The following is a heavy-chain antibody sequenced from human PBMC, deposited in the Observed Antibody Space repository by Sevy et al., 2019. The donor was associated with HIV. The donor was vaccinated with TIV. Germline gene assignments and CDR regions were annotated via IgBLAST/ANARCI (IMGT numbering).Heavy chain of an antibody. CDR2: INQSGTT. J-gene: IGHJ6*02. CDR1: GGSFSGYY. CDR3: ARARVVPAAYYYYDMDV. V-gene: IGHV4-34*01. Sequence: SETLSLSCAVYGGSFSGYYWSWIRRPPGKGLEWIGKINQSGTTNYNPSLKSRVTISVDTSKNQFSLNLSSVTDADTAVYYCARARVVPAAYYYYDMDVWGQGTTVTVSS. D-gene: IGHD2-2*01.